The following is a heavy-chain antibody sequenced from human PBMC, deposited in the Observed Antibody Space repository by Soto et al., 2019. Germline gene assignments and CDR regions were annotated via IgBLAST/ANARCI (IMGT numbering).Heavy chain of an antibody. Sequence: EVQLLESVGGLVQPGRSLRLSCAASGFTFSNYAMSWVRQAPGQGLDWVSAISGSGGTTYYADSVKGRFTISRDNSKNTLFRQMNSLRAEDAAVYYCAKFFVETGSNSGWPWSFHYWGQGTLVTVSS. CDR2: ISGSGGTT. CDR3: AKFFVETGSNSGWPWSFHY. CDR1: GFTFSNYA. D-gene: IGHD6-25*01. J-gene: IGHJ4*02. V-gene: IGHV3-23*01.